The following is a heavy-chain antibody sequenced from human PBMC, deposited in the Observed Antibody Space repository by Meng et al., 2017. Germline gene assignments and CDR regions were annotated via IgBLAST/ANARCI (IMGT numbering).Heavy chain of an antibody. D-gene: IGHD6-19*01. V-gene: IGHV3-74*01. CDR2: INSDGSST. J-gene: IGHJ4*02. CDR1: GFTFSSYW. CDR3: AKDSVSVAGTLYAPLNY. Sequence: GESLKISCAASGFTFSSYWMHWVRQAPGKGLVWVSRINSDGSSTSYADSVKGRFTISRDNAKNTLYLQMNSLRAEDTAVYYCAKDSVSVAGTLYAPLNYWGQGTLVTVSS.